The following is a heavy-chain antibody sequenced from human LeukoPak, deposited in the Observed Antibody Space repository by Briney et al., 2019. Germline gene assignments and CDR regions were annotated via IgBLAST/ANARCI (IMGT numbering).Heavy chain of an antibody. CDR2: ISSNGGST. CDR3: ARGRSPYDFWSGSNRFDP. D-gene: IGHD3-3*01. CDR1: GFTFSSYA. Sequence: PGGSLRLSCAASGFTFSSYAMHWVRQAPGKGLEYVSAISSNGGSTYYASSVKGRFTISRDNSKNTLYLQMGSLRAEDMAVYYCARGRSPYDFWSGSNRFDPWGQGTLVTVSS. V-gene: IGHV3-64*01. J-gene: IGHJ5*02.